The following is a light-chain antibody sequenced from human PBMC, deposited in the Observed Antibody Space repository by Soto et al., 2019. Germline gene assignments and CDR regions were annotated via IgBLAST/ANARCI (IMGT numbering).Light chain of an antibody. CDR2: GNN. CDR1: NSNIGAGYD. J-gene: IGLJ3*02. Sequence: QAVVTQPPSVSGAPGQRVTISCTGNNSNIGAGYDVHWYQQLPGTAPKLLIYGNNNRPSGVPDRFSGSKSGTSASLAITGLQAEDEADYYCQSFDTTLSGFWVFGGGTKLTVL. CDR3: QSFDTTLSGFWV. V-gene: IGLV1-40*01.